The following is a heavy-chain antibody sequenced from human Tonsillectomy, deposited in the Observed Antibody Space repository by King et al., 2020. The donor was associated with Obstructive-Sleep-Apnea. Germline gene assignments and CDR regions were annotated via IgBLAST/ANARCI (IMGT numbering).Heavy chain of an antibody. CDR2: IRKKDTSYTT. J-gene: IGHJ4*02. CDR3: ARGYCTAGTCYSGDY. D-gene: IGHD2-15*01. V-gene: IGHV3-72*01. CDR1: GFTFSDHY. Sequence: VQLVESGGALAQPGGSPRLSCAASGFTFSDHYMDWVRQTPLKGLEWVARIRKKDTSYTTEYAASVRGRFTISRDDSRNSLFLQMDSLKAEDTAVYYCARGYCTAGTCYSGDYWGQGTLVTVSS.